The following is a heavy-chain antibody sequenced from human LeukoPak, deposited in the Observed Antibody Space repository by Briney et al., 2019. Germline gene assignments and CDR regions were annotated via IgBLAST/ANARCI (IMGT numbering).Heavy chain of an antibody. J-gene: IGHJ4*02. CDR3: ATSGYSSGWYGY. CDR2: IIPIFGTA. D-gene: IGHD6-19*01. Sequence: ASVKVSCKPSGGTFSSYAISLVRPAPGQGLEWMGGIIPIFGTANYAQKFQGRVTITADKSTSTAYMELSSLRSEDTAVYYCATSGYSSGWYGYWGQGTLVTVSS. V-gene: IGHV1-69*06. CDR1: GGTFSSYA.